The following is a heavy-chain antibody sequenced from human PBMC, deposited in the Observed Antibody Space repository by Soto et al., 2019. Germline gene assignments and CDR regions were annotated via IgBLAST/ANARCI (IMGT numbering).Heavy chain of an antibody. CDR2: INQDGSQR. V-gene: IGHV3-7*01. J-gene: IGHJ4*02. Sequence: EVQLVESGGGLVQRGGSLRLSCAGSGFTFRDYWMNWVRQAPGKGLEWVANINQDGSQRYYVDSVKGRFTISRENAKNSLYLEMNSLRAEDTAVYYCAKYTSADDYWGQGTLFTVSS. D-gene: IGHD3-10*01. CDR1: GFTFRDYW. CDR3: AKYTSADDY.